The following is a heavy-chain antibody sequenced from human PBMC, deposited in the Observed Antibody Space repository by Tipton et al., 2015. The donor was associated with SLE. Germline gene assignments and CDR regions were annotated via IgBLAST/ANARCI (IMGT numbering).Heavy chain of an antibody. D-gene: IGHD6-25*01. CDR2: IWYSGST. CDR3: ARQDLGRAATLTFDI. CDR1: GGSISSGDYY. Sequence: TLSLTCTVSGGSISSGDYYWNWIRQHPEKGLDWIGYIWYSGSTYYNPSLEGRVSLSVDTSNNEFSLKLSSVTAADTAVYFCARQDLGRAATLTFDIWGLGTLVTVSS. J-gene: IGHJ4*02. V-gene: IGHV4-30-4*08.